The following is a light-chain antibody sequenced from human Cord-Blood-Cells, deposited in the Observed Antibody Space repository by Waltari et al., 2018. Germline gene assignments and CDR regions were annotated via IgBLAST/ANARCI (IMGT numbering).Light chain of an antibody. CDR3: NSRDSRGNHLV. CDR2: GKN. J-gene: IGLJ3*02. Sequence: SSELTQDPAVSVALGQTVRITCQGASLSSYYASWYQQKPGQPPVLVIYGKNKRLPGIPDRLSGSSSGNTASLTISGAHAEDEADYYCNSRDSRGNHLVFGGGTKLTVL. CDR1: SLSSYY. V-gene: IGLV3-19*01.